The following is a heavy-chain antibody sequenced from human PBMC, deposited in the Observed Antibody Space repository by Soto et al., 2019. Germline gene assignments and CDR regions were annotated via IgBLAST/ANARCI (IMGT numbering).Heavy chain of an antibody. V-gene: IGHV1-69*05. CDR1: GGTFSSYA. CDR3: ATDRYYYDSSGYDY. J-gene: IGHJ4*02. Sequence: SVKVSCTASGGTFSSYAISWVRQAPGQGLEWMGGIIPIFGTANYAQKLQGRVTMTTDTSTSTAYMELSSLRSDDTVVYYCATDRYYYDSSGYDYWGQGTLVTVSS. D-gene: IGHD3-22*01. CDR2: IIPIFGTA.